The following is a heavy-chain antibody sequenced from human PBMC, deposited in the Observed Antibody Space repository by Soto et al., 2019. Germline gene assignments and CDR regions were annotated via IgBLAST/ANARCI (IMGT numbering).Heavy chain of an antibody. V-gene: IGHV1-69*13. Sequence: ASVKVSCKTSADTFNRFAFGWVRQAPGRGPEWMGGIIPFFATSNYAQKFQGRVTITADESTSTAYMELRSLRSEDTAVYYCARFSGSYYDNWFDPWGQGTLVTVSS. CDR2: IIPFFATS. CDR1: ADTFNRFA. CDR3: ARFSGSYYDNWFDP. D-gene: IGHD1-26*01. J-gene: IGHJ5*02.